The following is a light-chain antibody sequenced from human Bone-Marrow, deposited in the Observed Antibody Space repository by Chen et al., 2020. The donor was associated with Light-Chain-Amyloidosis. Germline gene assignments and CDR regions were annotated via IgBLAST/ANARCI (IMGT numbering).Light chain of an antibody. V-gene: IGLV2-14*01. CDR3: QSYDSSLSGLV. J-gene: IGLJ2*01. CDR1: SSDVGGYNY. CDR2: DVS. Sequence: QSALTQPASVSGSPGQSITISCTGTSSDVGGYNYVSWYQQHPGKAPKLMIYDVSNRPSGVPARFSGSKSGTSASLAITGLQAEDEADYYCQSYDSSLSGLVFGGGTKLTVL.